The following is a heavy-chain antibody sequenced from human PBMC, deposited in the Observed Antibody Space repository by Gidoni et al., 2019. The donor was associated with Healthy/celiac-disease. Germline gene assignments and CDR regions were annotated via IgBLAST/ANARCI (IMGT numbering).Heavy chain of an antibody. Sequence: VQLVQSGAEVTKPGASVKVSCKASGYTFTSYGISWVRQAPGQGLEWMGWISAYNGNTNYAQKLQGRVTMTTDTSTSTAYMELRSLRSDDTAVYYCARTYCSSTSCYRDYYYGMDVWGQGTTVTVSS. D-gene: IGHD2-2*01. CDR1: GYTFTSYG. CDR3: ARTYCSSTSCYRDYYYGMDV. J-gene: IGHJ6*02. V-gene: IGHV1-18*01. CDR2: ISAYNGNT.